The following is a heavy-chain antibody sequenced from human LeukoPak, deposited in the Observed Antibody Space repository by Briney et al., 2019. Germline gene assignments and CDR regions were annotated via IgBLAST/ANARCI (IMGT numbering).Heavy chain of an antibody. CDR1: GYSFTSYW. CDR3: ARTQNVDTAMVRYYFDY. CDR2: IYPGDSDT. V-gene: IGHV5-51*01. D-gene: IGHD5-18*01. Sequence: GESLKISCKGSGYSFTSYWIGWVRQMPGKGLEWMGIIYPGDSDTRYSPPFQGQVTISADKSISTAYLQWSSLKASDTAMYYCARTQNVDTAMVRYYFDYWGQGTLVTVSS. J-gene: IGHJ4*02.